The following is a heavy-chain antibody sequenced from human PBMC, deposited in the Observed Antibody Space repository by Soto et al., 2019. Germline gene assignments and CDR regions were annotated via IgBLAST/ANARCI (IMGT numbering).Heavy chain of an antibody. J-gene: IGHJ6*02. CDR2: IYHSGST. CDR1: GGSTSRGGYF. Sequence: PSETLSLTWAVSGGSTSRGGYFWSWIRQPTGKGLEWIGYIYHSGSTYYNPSLKSRVTISVDTSKNQFSLKLNSVTAADTAVYYCARGSRVKIPAACGRDYCYHGLVVWCPGPAVSVSS. CDR3: ARGSRVKIPAACGRDYCYHGLVV. D-gene: IGHD1-26*01. V-gene: IGHV4-30-2*01.